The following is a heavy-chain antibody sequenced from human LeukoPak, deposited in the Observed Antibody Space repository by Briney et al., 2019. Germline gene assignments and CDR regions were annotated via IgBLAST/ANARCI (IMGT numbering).Heavy chain of an antibody. Sequence: GGSLRLSCAASGFTFSSYGMHWARQAPGKGLEGVAVIWFDGSKTHYADSVKGRFTISRDNSKNTLYLQMNSLRAEDTAVFYCAKDRADCSGGSCWATLDYWGQGTLVTVSS. V-gene: IGHV3-33*03. J-gene: IGHJ4*02. CDR3: AKDRADCSGGSCWATLDY. D-gene: IGHD2-15*01. CDR1: GFTFSSYG. CDR2: IWFDGSKT.